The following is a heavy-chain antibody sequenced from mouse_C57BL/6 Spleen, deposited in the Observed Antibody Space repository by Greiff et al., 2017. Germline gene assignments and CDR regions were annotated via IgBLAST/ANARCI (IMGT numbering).Heavy chain of an antibody. Sequence: QVQLKQPGAELVRPGSSVKLSCKASGYAFTNYWIEWVKQRPGQGLEWIGEIYPAAGGTNYNEKFKGKATLTADKSSSTAYMQLSSLTSEDSAVLFCARSGDGWYGKDVLGYVDYWGQGTTLTVSS. CDR2: IYPAAGGT. CDR3: ARSGDGWYGKDVLGYVDY. V-gene: IGHV1-54*01. D-gene: IGHD2-3*01. CDR1: GYAFTNYW. J-gene: IGHJ2*01.